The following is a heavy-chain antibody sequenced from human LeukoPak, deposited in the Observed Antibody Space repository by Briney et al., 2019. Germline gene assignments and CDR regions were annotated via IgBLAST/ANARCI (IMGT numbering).Heavy chain of an antibody. CDR1: GGSISSYY. CDR2: IYYSGST. D-gene: IGHD6-13*01. V-gene: IGHV4-59*01. CDR3: ARRGGSSSYAPTIFDY. J-gene: IGHJ4*02. Sequence: LETLSLTCTVSGGSISSYYWSWIRQPPGKGLEWIGYIYYSGSTNYNPSLKSRVTISVDTSKNQFSLKLSSVTAADTAVYYCARRGGSSSYAPTIFDYWGQGTLVTVSS.